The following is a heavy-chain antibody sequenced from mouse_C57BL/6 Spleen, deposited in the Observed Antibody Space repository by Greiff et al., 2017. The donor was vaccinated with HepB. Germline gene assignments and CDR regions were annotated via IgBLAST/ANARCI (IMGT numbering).Heavy chain of an antibody. CDR3: ARRGGYYEYFDV. Sequence: EVMLVESGGDLVKPGGSLKLSCAASGFTFSSYGMSWVRQTPDKRLEWVATISSGGSYTYYPDSVKGRFTISRDNAKNTLYLQMSSLKSEDTAMYYCARRGGYYEYFDVWGTGTTVTVSS. D-gene: IGHD1-1*01. J-gene: IGHJ1*03. CDR2: ISSGGSYT. V-gene: IGHV5-6*02. CDR1: GFTFSSYG.